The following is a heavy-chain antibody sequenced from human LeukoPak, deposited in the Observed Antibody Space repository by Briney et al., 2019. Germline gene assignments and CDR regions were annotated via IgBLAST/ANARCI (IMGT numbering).Heavy chain of an antibody. V-gene: IGHV3-23*01. CDR3: AKGSYYDSSGSFYFDY. D-gene: IGHD3-22*01. CDR2: ISGGGGTT. Sequence: GGSLRLSCAASGFTFTTYTMNWVRQLPGKGLEWVSGISGGGGTTYYTDSVRGRFTVSRDNSKNTLYVQVNSLGTEDTAAYYCAKGSYYDSSGSFYFDYWGQGTLVTVSS. CDR1: GFTFTTYT. J-gene: IGHJ4*02.